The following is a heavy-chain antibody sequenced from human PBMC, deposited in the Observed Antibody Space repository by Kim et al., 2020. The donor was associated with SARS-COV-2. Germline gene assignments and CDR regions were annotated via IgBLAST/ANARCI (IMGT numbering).Heavy chain of an antibody. Sequence: SETLSLTCTVSGGSISSSSYYWGWIRQPPGKGLEWIGSIYYSGSTYYNPSLKSRVTISVDTSKNQFSLKLSSVTAADTAVYYCARGGDGYISEGLDYWGQGTLVTVSS. CDR1: GGSISSSSYY. J-gene: IGHJ4*02. CDR2: IYYSGST. D-gene: IGHD3-3*01. V-gene: IGHV4-39*07. CDR3: ARGGDGYISEGLDY.